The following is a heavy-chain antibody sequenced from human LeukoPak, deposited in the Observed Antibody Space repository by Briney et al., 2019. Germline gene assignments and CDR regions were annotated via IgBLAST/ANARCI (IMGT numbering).Heavy chain of an antibody. CDR1: GYTLSQLS. J-gene: IGHJ4*02. V-gene: IGHV1-24*01. D-gene: IGHD3-22*01. CDR3: AATPTMTMIVVNILRFDS. CDR2: FHPEDGYT. Sequence: ASVKVSCKVSGYTLSQLSIHWVRQAPGKGLDWIGGFHPEDGYTRYAQKFQGRVTMTEDTSTDTAYMDLRSLRPDDTAVYYCAATPTMTMIVVNILRFDSWGQGTLITVSS.